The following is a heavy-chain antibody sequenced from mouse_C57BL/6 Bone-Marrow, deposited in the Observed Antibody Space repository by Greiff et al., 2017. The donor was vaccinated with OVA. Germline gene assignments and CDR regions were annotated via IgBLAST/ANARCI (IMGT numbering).Heavy chain of an antibody. V-gene: IGHV1-39*01. CDR2: INPNYGTT. CDR3: ARPYYGSRGYYSMDY. Sequence: VQLQQSGPELVKPGASVKISCKASGYSFTDYYMNWVKQSHGKSLEWIGVINPNYGTTSYNQKFKGKATLTVDQSSSTSYMQLIRLTSVDSAVYNCARPYYGSRGYYSMDYWGQGTSVTVSS. D-gene: IGHD1-1*01. CDR1: GYSFTDYY. J-gene: IGHJ4*01.